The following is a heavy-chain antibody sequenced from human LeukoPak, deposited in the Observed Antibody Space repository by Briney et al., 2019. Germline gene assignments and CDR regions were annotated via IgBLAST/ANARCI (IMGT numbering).Heavy chain of an antibody. CDR3: ARDRSPAPGRSYGRGHFDY. CDR1: GYTFTSHH. J-gene: IGHJ4*02. V-gene: IGHV1-46*01. D-gene: IGHD5-18*01. Sequence: ASVKVSCKASGYTFTSHHMHWVRQAPGQGLEWMGIINPSGGSTNYAQKFQGRVIMTRDMSTSTVYMELSSLRSEDTAVYYCARDRSPAPGRSYGRGHFDYWGQGTLVTVSS. CDR2: INPSGGST.